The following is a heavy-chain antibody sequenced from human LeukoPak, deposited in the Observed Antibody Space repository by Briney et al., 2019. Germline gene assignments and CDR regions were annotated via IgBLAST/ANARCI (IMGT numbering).Heavy chain of an antibody. CDR2: ISAYNGNT. D-gene: IGHD3-22*01. CDR3: ARATRYYYDSSGYYPFDY. CDR1: GYTFTSYG. J-gene: IGHJ4*02. V-gene: IGHV1-18*01. Sequence: AASVKVSCKASGYTFTSYGISWVRQAPGQGLEWMGWISAYNGNTNYAQRLQGRVTMTTDTSTGTAYMELRSLRSDDTAVYYCARATRYYYDSSGYYPFDYWGQGTLVTVSS.